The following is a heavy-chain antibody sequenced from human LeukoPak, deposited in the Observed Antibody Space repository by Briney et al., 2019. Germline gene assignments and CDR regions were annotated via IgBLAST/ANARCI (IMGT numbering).Heavy chain of an antibody. CDR3: ARHYGVGSSSARLDS. CDR2: VYYSGST. V-gene: IGHV4-39*01. J-gene: IGHJ4*02. D-gene: IGHD6-6*01. Sequence: SETLSLTCTVSGGSINSDTYYWGWIRQPPGKGLEWIATVYYSGSTYYNPSLKSRVTISVDTSKNQFSLKLSSVTAADTAVYYCARHYGVGSSSARLDSWGQGTLVTVSS. CDR1: GGSINSDTYY.